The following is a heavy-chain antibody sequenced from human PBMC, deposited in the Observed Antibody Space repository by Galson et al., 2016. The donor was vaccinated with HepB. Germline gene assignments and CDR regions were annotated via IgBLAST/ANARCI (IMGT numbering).Heavy chain of an antibody. CDR3: ARDQVVSMAGINYYFYYGMDV. J-gene: IGHJ6*02. CDR2: TSYDGTNK. D-gene: IGHD6-19*01. CDR1: GFSFSEFA. V-gene: IGHV3-30*04. Sequence: SLRLSCAVSGFSFSEFAMHWVRQAPGEGLEWVALTSYDGTNKYYADSVKGRVTISRDNSRNTLFLQLSSLRLEDTAVYYCARDQVVSMAGINYYFYYGMDVWGQGTTVTVSS.